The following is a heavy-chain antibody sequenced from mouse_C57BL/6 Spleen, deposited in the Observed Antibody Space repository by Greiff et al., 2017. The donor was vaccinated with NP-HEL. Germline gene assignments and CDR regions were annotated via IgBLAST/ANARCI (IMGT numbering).Heavy chain of an antibody. V-gene: IGHV5-9-1*02. Sequence: EVKLMESGEGLVKPGGSLKLSCAASGFTFSSYAMSWVRQTPEKRLEWVAYISSGGDYIYYADTVKGRFTISRDNARNTLYLQMSSLKSEDTAMYYCTSIYGSSSYWYFDVWGTGTTVTVSS. D-gene: IGHD1-1*01. CDR3: TSIYGSSSYWYFDV. J-gene: IGHJ1*03. CDR1: GFTFSSYA. CDR2: ISSGGDYI.